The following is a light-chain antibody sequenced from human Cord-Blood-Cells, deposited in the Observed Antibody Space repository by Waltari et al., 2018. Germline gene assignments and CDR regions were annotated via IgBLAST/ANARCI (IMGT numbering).Light chain of an antibody. CDR2: QDS. CDR3: QAWDSSHVV. V-gene: IGLV3-1*01. Sequence: SYELTQPPSVSVSPGQTASITCSGDKLGDNYACWYQQTPGQSPVLVIYQDSKRPSGTPDLFSGSNSRNTSSLTSSGTQDMDGADDYCQAWDSSHVVFGGWTKLAVL. J-gene: IGLJ2*01. CDR1: KLGDNY.